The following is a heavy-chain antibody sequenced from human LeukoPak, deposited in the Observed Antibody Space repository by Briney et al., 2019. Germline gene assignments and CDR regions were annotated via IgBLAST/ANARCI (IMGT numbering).Heavy chain of an antibody. CDR1: GFTFNTYR. CDR2: INQDGSEK. D-gene: IGHD1-26*01. J-gene: IGHJ4*02. Sequence: PGGPLRLSCAASGFTFNTYRMTWVRQTPGKGRGWVANINQDGSEKHYVDSVKGRFTISRDNAKNSLYLQMDSLRAEDTAMYYCARDASGSFYDYWGQGTLVTVSS. V-gene: IGHV3-7*01. CDR3: ARDASGSFYDY.